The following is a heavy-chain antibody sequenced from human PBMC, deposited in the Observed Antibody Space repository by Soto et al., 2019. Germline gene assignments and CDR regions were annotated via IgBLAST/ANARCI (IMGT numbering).Heavy chain of an antibody. D-gene: IGHD2-8*01. CDR2: IYHSENT. J-gene: IGHJ4*01. Sequence: QLQLQESGSGLVKPSQTLSLTCAVSGGSISSRGFAWSWIRQPPGKGLGWIGYIYHSENTYYNPSLESRLTISIDRSKNQFSLKLSSVTAADTAVYYCATRNGFTSYFDYWGHGTLVTVSS. CDR3: ATRNGFTSYFDY. CDR1: GGSISSRGFA. V-gene: IGHV4-30-2*01.